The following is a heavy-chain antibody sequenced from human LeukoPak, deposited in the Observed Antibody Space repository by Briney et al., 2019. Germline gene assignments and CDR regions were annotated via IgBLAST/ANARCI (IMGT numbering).Heavy chain of an antibody. D-gene: IGHD5/OR15-5a*01. CDR2: IYYTGNT. Sequence: SETLSLTCTVSGGSISNYYRNWIRQPPGKGLEWIGYIYYTGNTNYNPSLKSRVTISVDTSKNQFSLKLSSVTAADTAVYYCARGRLHLQSWGQGTLVTVSS. CDR3: ARGRLHLQS. V-gene: IGHV4-59*01. CDR1: GGSISNYY. J-gene: IGHJ5*02.